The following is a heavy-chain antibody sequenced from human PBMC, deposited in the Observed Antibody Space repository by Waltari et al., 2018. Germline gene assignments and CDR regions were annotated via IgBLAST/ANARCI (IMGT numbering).Heavy chain of an antibody. CDR2: LNTKTGNP. J-gene: IGHJ4*02. CDR3: ARGIQLWGRGSWYFDN. V-gene: IGHV7-4-1*02. CDR1: GYIFTNYA. Sequence: QVQLVQSGSELKKPGASVKVSCTASGYIFTNYAMNWVRQAPGQGLEWMGWLNTKTGNPTEAQCFRGRFVFSLDTSVSTASLQISSLKAEDTAVYYCARGIQLWGRGSWYFDNWGQGTLVTVSS. D-gene: IGHD3-16*01.